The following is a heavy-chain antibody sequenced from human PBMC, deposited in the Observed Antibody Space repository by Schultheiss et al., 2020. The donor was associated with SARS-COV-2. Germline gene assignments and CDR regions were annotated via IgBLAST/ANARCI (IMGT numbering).Heavy chain of an antibody. CDR1: GGSFSGYY. CDR3: ARGDSSGYYFGFMNY. D-gene: IGHD3-22*01. CDR2: ISYSGST. Sequence: SETLSLTCAVYGGSFSGYYWSWIRQPPGKGLEWIGYISYSGSTNYNPSLKSRVTISVDTSKNQFSLKLSSVTAADTAVYYCARGDSSGYYFGFMNYWGQGTLVTVSS. J-gene: IGHJ4*02. V-gene: IGHV4-59*01.